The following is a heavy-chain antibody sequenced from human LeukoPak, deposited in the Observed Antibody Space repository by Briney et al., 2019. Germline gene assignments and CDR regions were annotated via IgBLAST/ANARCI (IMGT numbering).Heavy chain of an antibody. D-gene: IGHD3-3*01. CDR3: AKAPLTIWSGMDV. CDR1: GLTFSNFA. Sequence: GASLRLSCAASGLTFSNFAMNWVRQAPGKGLEWVSVISGNGRNTYYADSVKGRFTISRDNSKNTLYLQMSSVRVEDTAVYYCAKAPLTIWSGMDVWGQGTTVTVSS. J-gene: IGHJ6*02. V-gene: IGHV3-23*01. CDR2: ISGNGRNT.